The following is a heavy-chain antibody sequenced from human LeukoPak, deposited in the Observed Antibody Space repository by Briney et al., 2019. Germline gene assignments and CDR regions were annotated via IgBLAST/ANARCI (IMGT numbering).Heavy chain of an antibody. Sequence: WETLSLTCAVYGWSFSGYYLSWIRQPPGKGLEWMGEINHSGSTNYNPSLKSRVTISVDTSKNQFSLKQSSVTAADTAVYYCACASYDYVWGSYRHNWFDPWGQGTLVTVSS. CDR1: GWSFSGYY. D-gene: IGHD3-16*02. J-gene: IGHJ5*02. CDR3: ACASYDYVWGSYRHNWFDP. V-gene: IGHV4-34*01. CDR2: INHSGST.